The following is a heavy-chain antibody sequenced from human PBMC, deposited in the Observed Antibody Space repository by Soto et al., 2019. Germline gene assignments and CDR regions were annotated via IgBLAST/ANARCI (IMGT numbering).Heavy chain of an antibody. CDR3: ARQITILNPFDY. V-gene: IGHV1-69*13. D-gene: IGHD3-3*01. Sequence: GASVKVSCKASGGTFSTYVISWVRQAPGQGLEWMGGIIPIFGTANYAQKFQGRVTISADESTSTACMELSSLRSEDTAVYYCARQITILNPFDYWGQGTLVTVSS. CDR2: IIPIFGTA. J-gene: IGHJ4*02. CDR1: GGTFSTYV.